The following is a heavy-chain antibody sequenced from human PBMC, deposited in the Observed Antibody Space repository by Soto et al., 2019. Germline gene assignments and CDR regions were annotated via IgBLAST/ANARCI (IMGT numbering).Heavy chain of an antibody. CDR3: ARSVGSSWYYPGY. Sequence: EVQLAESGGGLVKPGGSLRLSCGASGFTFSAYSMSWVRQAPGKGVEWVSSISSSSNYIYNADSMKGRFTISRDNDKNSLYPQINSLRGEDTVVYYWARSVGSSWYYPGYWCQGTLVTVSS. V-gene: IGHV3-21*01. D-gene: IGHD6-13*01. CDR2: ISSSSNYI. J-gene: IGHJ4*02. CDR1: GFTFSAYS.